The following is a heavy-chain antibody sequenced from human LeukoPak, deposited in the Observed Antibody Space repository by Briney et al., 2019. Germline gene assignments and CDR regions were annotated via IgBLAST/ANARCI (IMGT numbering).Heavy chain of an antibody. CDR3: ARHGGSNPFDY. J-gene: IGHJ4*02. V-gene: IGHV3-23*03. D-gene: IGHD5-24*01. CDR1: GFTFGSYA. Sequence: GGSLRLSCAASGFTFGSYAMSWARQIPGKSLEWVSIVSNGGVTTYYADSVRGRFTISRDNSRNMLYLQMSSLRAEDTAVYYCARHGGSNPFDYWGQGTLVTVSS. CDR2: VSNGGVTT.